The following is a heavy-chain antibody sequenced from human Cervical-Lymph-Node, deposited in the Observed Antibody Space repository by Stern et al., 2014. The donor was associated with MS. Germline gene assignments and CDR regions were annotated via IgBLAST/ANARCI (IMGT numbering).Heavy chain of an antibody. CDR3: TRGVRGNDYYGMDV. D-gene: IGHD3-10*01. CDR1: GFSFGGDA. CDR2: ISGNAYGGTT. V-gene: IGHV3-49*03. J-gene: IGHJ6*02. Sequence: EVHLVESGGGLVQPRRSLRLSCTVSGFSFGGDAMSWFRHAPGQGLEWVGFISGNAYGGTTDYAAYVRGRFTISRDDSKSIAYLQMNSLKIEDAGVYYCTRGVRGNDYYGMDVWGQGTTVTVSS.